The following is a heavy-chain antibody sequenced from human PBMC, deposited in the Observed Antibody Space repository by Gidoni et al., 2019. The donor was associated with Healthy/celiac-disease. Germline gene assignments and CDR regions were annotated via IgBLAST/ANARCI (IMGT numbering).Heavy chain of an antibody. CDR3: MVVTAC. CDR2: IRSKANSCAT. CDR1: GFTFSGSA. D-gene: IGHD2-21*02. Sequence: EVQLVESGGGLVQPGGPLNLSCAASGFTFSGSAMHWGRQASGKGLAWVGRIRSKANSCATACAASVKGRFTISREDSKNTAYLQMNSLKTEDTAVYYCMVVTACWGQGTLVTVSS. J-gene: IGHJ4*02. V-gene: IGHV3-73*02.